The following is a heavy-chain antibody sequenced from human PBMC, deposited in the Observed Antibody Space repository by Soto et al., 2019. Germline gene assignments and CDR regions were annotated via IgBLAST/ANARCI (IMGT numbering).Heavy chain of an antibody. CDR1: GDSVSSNSAA. V-gene: IGHV6-1*01. J-gene: IGHJ5*02. CDR3: ARVPRGPHCSSTSCYSWFDP. CDR2: TYYRSKWYN. D-gene: IGHD2-2*01. Sequence: SQTLSLTCAISGDSVSSNSAAWNWIRQSPSRGLEWLGRTYYRSKWYNDYAVSVKSRITINPDTSKNQSSRQLNSVTPEDTAVYYCARVPRGPHCSSTSCYSWFDPWGQGTLVTVSS.